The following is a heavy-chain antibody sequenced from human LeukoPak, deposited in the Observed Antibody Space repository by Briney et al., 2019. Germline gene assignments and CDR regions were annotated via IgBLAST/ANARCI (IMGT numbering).Heavy chain of an antibody. Sequence: GGSLRLSCAASGFTFSSYSMNWVRQAPGKGREGVASMSSRSSYIYYADSVKGRFTISRHNSKNILSLQLNSLRAEDTALYYCAKGEYYSDNSGPYSYYFDYWGQGTLVTVSS. V-gene: IGHV3-21*04. J-gene: IGHJ4*02. CDR3: AKGEYYSDNSGPYSYYFDY. CDR1: GFTFSSYS. D-gene: IGHD3-22*01. CDR2: MSSRSSYI.